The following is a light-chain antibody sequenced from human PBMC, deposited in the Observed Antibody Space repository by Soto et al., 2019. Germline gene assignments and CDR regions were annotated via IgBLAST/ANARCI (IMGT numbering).Light chain of an antibody. Sequence: EIVMTQSPATLSVSPGERATLSCRASQSVSSNLAWYQQKPGQAPRLLIYGASTRATGIPARFSGSGSGTEFTLTISSLQSEDFAVYYCQQYNNWPIFSITFGQGTRLEIK. CDR2: GAS. CDR1: QSVSSN. J-gene: IGKJ5*01. CDR3: QQYNNWPIFSIT. V-gene: IGKV3-15*01.